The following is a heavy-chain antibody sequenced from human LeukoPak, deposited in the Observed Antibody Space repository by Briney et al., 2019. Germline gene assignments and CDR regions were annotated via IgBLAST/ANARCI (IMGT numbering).Heavy chain of an antibody. CDR2: ISGSGGST. J-gene: IGHJ4*02. V-gene: IGHV3-23*01. Sequence: PGGSLRLSRVASGFTFSSYAMSWVRQAPGKGLEWVSAISGSGGSTYYADSVKGRFTISRDNSKNTLYLQMNSLRAEDTAVYYCAKDVGGYYDSSWGQGTLVTVSS. CDR3: AKDVGGYYDSS. CDR1: GFTFSSYA. D-gene: IGHD3-22*01.